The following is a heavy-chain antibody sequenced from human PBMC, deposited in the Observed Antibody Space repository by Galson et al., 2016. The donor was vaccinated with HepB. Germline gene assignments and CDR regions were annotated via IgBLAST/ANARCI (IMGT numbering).Heavy chain of an antibody. Sequence: SLRLSCAASGLTFSNYAMTWVRQAPGKGLEWVASIKEDGSKTSYVDSAKGRFTISRDNVENSLYLQMNSLRAEDTAVYYCARYGDEAGWNFQHWGQGTLVTVSS. CDR1: GLTFSNYA. D-gene: IGHD6-19*01. V-gene: IGHV3-7*03. J-gene: IGHJ1*01. CDR3: ARYGDEAGWNFQH. CDR2: IKEDGSKT.